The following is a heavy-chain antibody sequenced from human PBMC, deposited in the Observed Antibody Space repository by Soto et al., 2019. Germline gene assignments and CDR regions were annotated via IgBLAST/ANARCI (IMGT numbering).Heavy chain of an antibody. CDR1: GGSLSGYY. J-gene: IGHJ4*02. CDR3: ARGQEGVVATH. CDR2: VKDGGHT. D-gene: IGHD5-12*01. Sequence: QVQLQQWGAGLLKPSETLSLNCAVTGGSLSGYYWSWIRQPPGKGLEWIGEVKDGGHTNYSPSLRGRVAISSNTSNNQCSLRLNSVTAADTGVSYCARGQEGVVATHWDQGSLVTVSS. V-gene: IGHV4-34*01.